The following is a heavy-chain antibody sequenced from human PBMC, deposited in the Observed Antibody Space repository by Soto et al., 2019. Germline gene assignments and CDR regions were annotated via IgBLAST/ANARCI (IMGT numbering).Heavy chain of an antibody. J-gene: IGHJ4*02. Sequence: GGSLRLSCAASGFTFSDYYMSWIRQAPGKGLEWVSYISSSSSYTNYADSVKGRFTISRDNAKNSLYLQMNSLRAEDTAVYYCARDLFGVVITDDYWGQGTLVTVSS. CDR1: GFTFSDYY. D-gene: IGHD3-3*01. CDR2: ISSSSSYT. V-gene: IGHV3-11*06. CDR3: ARDLFGVVITDDY.